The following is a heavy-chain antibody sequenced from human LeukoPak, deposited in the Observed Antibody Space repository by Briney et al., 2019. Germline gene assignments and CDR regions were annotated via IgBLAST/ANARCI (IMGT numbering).Heavy chain of an antibody. CDR3: ARLFYYDSSGPPS. D-gene: IGHD3-22*01. J-gene: IGHJ5*02. Sequence: SETLPLTCNVFGGSIRSSNYYWGWIRQPPGKGLEWIGSIYYSGSTHYNPSLQSRVTISVDTSNNQFSLKVRSATATDTAVYYCARLFYYDSSGPPSWGQGTLVTVSS. V-gene: IGHV4-39*01. CDR2: IYYSGST. CDR1: GGSIRSSNYY.